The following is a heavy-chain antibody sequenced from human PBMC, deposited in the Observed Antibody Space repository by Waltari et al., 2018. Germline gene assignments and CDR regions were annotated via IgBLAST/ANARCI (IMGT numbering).Heavy chain of an antibody. J-gene: IGHJ4*02. CDR2: VGVGSGNT. Sequence: QMQLVQSGPEVKKPGTSVKVSCKASGFTFTSSAMQWVRQARGQRLEWIGGVGVGSGNTNYAQKIQESVTITRDMSTSTDYMELSSLRSEDTAVYYCAAYYDFWSGPPGYWGQGTLVTVSS. CDR3: AAYYDFWSGPPGY. V-gene: IGHV1-58*02. CDR1: GFTFTSSA. D-gene: IGHD3-3*01.